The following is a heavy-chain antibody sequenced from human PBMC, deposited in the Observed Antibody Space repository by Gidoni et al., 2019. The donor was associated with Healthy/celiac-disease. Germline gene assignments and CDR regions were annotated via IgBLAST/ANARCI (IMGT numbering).Heavy chain of an antibody. CDR3: ARARSVATTNPDY. CDR2: IWYDGSNK. J-gene: IGHJ4*02. D-gene: IGHD5-12*01. CDR1: GFTFSSYG. V-gene: IGHV3-33*01. Sequence: QVQLVESGGGVVQPGRSLRLSCAASGFTFSSYGMHWVRQAPGKGLEWVAVIWYDGSNKYYADSVKGRFTISRDNSKNTLYLQMNSLRAEDTAVYYCARARSVATTNPDYWGQGTLVTVSS.